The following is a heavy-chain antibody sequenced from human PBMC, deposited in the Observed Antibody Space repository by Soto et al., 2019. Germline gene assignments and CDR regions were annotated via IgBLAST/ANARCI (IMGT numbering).Heavy chain of an antibody. CDR3: APVPIRYRSSHYFDS. CDR2: IYNSLTS. CDR1: GGSVSSGSFY. V-gene: IGHV4-61*01. J-gene: IGHJ4*02. D-gene: IGHD6-6*01. Sequence: SETLSLTCTVSGGSVSSGSFYWSWIRQPPGKGLEWIGFIYNSLTSNYNPSLKSRVTISVDTSKNQFSLKLSSVTAADTAVYFCAPVPIRYRSSHYFDSWGQGALVTVFS.